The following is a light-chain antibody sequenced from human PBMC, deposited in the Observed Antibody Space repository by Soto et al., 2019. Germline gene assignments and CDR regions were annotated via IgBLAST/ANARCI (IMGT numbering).Light chain of an antibody. J-gene: IGKJ4*01. V-gene: IGKV3-15*01. Sequence: EIVLTQSPGTLSLSPGARATLSCRASQSVSNNYLAWYQQKPGQAPRLLIYGASNRATGIPARFSGSGSGTEFTLTISSLQSEDCAIYYCQQYHTCPITFGGGTKVDIK. CDR2: GAS. CDR1: QSVSNN. CDR3: QQYHTCPIT.